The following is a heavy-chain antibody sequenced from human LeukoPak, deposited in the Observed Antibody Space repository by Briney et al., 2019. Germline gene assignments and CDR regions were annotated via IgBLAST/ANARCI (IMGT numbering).Heavy chain of an antibody. CDR2: ISAYNGNT. D-gene: IGHD4-23*01. CDR1: GYSFTSYG. CDR3: ARVTVYGGNSYYFDY. V-gene: IGHV1-18*01. Sequence: ASVKVSCKASGYSFTSYGISWVRQAPGQGLEWMGWISAYNGNTNYAQKLQGRVTMTTDTSTGTAYMELRSLRSDDTAVYYCARVTVYGGNSYYFDYWGQGTLVTVSS. J-gene: IGHJ4*02.